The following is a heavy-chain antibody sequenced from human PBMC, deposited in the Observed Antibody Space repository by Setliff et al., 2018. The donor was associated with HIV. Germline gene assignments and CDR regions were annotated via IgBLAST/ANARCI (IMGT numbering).Heavy chain of an antibody. J-gene: IGHJ5*02. CDR2: INHSGST. CDR3: ARANPSSFFTWTS. CDR1: GGSFSDYY. Sequence: SETLSLTCAVYGGSFSDYYWSWIRQPPGQGLEWIGEINHSGSTNYNASLKSRVTISGDMSKKQFSLKLSSVTAADTAVYYCARANPSSFFTWTSWGQGTLVTVSS. D-gene: IGHD2-2*01. V-gene: IGHV4-34*01.